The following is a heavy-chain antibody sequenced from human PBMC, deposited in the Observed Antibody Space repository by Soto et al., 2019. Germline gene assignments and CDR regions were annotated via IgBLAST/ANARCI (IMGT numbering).Heavy chain of an antibody. CDR3: AGNIGALNWFDP. D-gene: IGHD6-13*01. J-gene: IGHJ5*02. CDR1: GGSISSHY. V-gene: IGHV4-59*11. CDR2: IYYSGST. Sequence: SETLSLTCTVSGGSISSHYWSWIRQPPGKGLEWIGYIYYSGSTKYNPSLKSRVTISVDTSKNQFSLNLNSVIAADTAVYYCAGNIGALNWFDPWGQGTLVTVSS.